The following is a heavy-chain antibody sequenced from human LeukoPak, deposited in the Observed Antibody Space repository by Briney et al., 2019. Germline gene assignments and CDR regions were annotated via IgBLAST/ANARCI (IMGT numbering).Heavy chain of an antibody. CDR1: GYTFTGYY. Sequence: ASVKVSCKASGYTFTGYYMHWVRQAPGQGLEWMGWINPNSGGTNYAQKFQGRVTMTRDTSISTAYMELSRLRYDDTAVYYCARGPSSSWSNYFDYWGQGTLVTVSS. CDR2: INPNSGGT. CDR3: ARGPSSSWSNYFDY. J-gene: IGHJ4*02. V-gene: IGHV1-2*02. D-gene: IGHD6-13*01.